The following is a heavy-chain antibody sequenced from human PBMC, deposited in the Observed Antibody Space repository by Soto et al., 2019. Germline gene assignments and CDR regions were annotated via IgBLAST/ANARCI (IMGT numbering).Heavy chain of an antibody. CDR3: ARGQRRGGSSCWSL. D-gene: IGHD6-19*01. CDR1: GGPFSGYY. V-gene: IGHV4-34*02. CDR2: INHRGGA. J-gene: IGHJ4*02. Sequence: QVQLQQWGAGQLKPSETLSLTCAVHGESFSGYGGPFSGYYWSWIRKTPGKGLEWIGEINHRGGANYKPSIKSRVTISVDTSKNQFSLNLNSVTAADTAVYYCARGQRRGGSSCWSLWGQGTLVTVAS.